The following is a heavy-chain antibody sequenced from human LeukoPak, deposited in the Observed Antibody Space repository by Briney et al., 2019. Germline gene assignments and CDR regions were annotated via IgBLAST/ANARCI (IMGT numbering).Heavy chain of an antibody. D-gene: IGHD2-2*01. Sequence: PGGSLRLSCVASGFTFSSYWMHWVRQAPGKGLEWVAFIRSDGGIKYYADSVKGRFTISRDNSKNTLYLQMNSLRAEDTAVHYCAKDLPAAYFDYWGQGTLVTVSS. CDR2: IRSDGGIK. CDR1: GFTFSSYW. J-gene: IGHJ4*02. V-gene: IGHV3-30*02. CDR3: AKDLPAAYFDY.